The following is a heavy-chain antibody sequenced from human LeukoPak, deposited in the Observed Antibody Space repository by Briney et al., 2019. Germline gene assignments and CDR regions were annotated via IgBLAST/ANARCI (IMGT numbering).Heavy chain of an antibody. CDR2: ISDSDNTI. D-gene: IGHD6-19*01. V-gene: IGHV3-48*03. CDR3: SSDRDTRGWYYDAFDL. CDR1: GFTLSSYE. Sequence: GGSLRLSCVASGFTLSSYEMNWVRQAPGKGLEWLSYISDSDNTIYYADSVKGRFTISRDNAKSSLYLQMNSLRAEDTALYYCSSDRDTRGWYYDAFDLWGQGTMVAVSS. J-gene: IGHJ3*01.